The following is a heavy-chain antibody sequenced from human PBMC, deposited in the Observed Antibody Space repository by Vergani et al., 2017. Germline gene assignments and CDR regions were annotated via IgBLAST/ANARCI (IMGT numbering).Heavy chain of an antibody. J-gene: IGHJ4*02. CDR3: SRGICRCGSCYKPFFDY. Sequence: QVQLQESGPGLVKPSQTLSLTCTASGGSINSHNYYWIWIRQPAGKGLELIGRIHTSGSTNYNPSLKSRVTMSEDTSKSQCSLHLTSVTAADTAVYFCSRGICRCGSCYKPFFDYWGQGILVTVSS. D-gene: IGHD2-15*01. CDR1: GGSINSHNYY. V-gene: IGHV4-61*02. CDR2: IHTSGST.